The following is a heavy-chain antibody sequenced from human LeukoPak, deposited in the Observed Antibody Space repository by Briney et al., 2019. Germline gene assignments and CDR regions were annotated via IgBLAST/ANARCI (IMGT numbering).Heavy chain of an antibody. Sequence: GESLKISCKGSGYSFTTYWIGWVRQMPGKGLEWMGIIYPGDSDTRYSPSFQGQVTISADKSINTAYLQWSSLKASDTAMYYCARQRVYSGTSALYAFDIWGQGTMVTVSS. V-gene: IGHV5-51*01. CDR2: IYPGDSDT. J-gene: IGHJ3*02. CDR1: GYSFTTYW. D-gene: IGHD4-23*01. CDR3: ARQRVYSGTSALYAFDI.